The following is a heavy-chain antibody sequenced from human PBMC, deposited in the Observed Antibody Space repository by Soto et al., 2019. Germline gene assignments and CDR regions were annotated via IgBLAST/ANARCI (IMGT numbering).Heavy chain of an antibody. Sequence: QVQLVQSGAEVKKPGSSVKVSCKASGGTFSSYAISWVRQAPGPGLEWMGGIIPSLGTANYAQKFQGRVTITADESTSTAYTELSSLRSEDTAVYYCARVVTVVKSSHDWYFDLWGRGTLVTVSS. D-gene: IGHD2-15*01. V-gene: IGHV1-69*12. CDR3: ARVVTVVKSSHDWYFDL. CDR2: IIPSLGTA. J-gene: IGHJ2*01. CDR1: GGTFSSYA.